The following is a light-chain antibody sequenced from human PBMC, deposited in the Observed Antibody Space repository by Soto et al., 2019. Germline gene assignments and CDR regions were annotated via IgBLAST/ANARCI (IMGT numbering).Light chain of an antibody. CDR2: AAS. CDR1: QDMRND. Sequence: AIQMTQSPSSLSASVGDRVTITCRASQDMRNDLGWYQQKPGKAPKLLIYAASTLQNDVPSRFSGSGSGTDFTLTISSLQPEDFATYYCLQDYVLPFSFGGGTRVEIK. V-gene: IGKV1-6*01. CDR3: LQDYVLPFS. J-gene: IGKJ4*01.